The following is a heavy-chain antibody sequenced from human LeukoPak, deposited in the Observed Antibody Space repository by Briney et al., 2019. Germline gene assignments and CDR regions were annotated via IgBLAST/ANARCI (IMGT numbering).Heavy chain of an antibody. CDR1: GFTFGSYA. D-gene: IGHD2-2*01. Sequence: PGGSLRLSCAASGFTFGSYAMSWVRQAPGKGLEWVSIISGSGGSTYYADSVKGRFTLSRDNSKNTLYLQMNSLRAEDTAVYYCAKDTHIVGVPTAIYWGQGTLVTVPS. V-gene: IGHV3-23*01. CDR2: ISGSGGST. CDR3: AKDTHIVGVPTAIY. J-gene: IGHJ4*02.